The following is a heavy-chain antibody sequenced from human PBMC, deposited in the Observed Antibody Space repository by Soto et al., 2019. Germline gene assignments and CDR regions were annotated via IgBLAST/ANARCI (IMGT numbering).Heavy chain of an antibody. CDR2: INAGNGNT. CDR3: AREGYGAYDSSGYYPHDAFDI. Sequence: ASVKVSCKASGYTFTSYAMHWVRQAPGQRLELMGWINAGNGNTKYSQKFQGRVTITRDTSASTAYMELSSLRSEDTAVYYCAREGYGAYDSSGYYPHDAFDIWGQGTMVTV. CDR1: GYTFTSYA. V-gene: IGHV1-3*01. D-gene: IGHD3-22*01. J-gene: IGHJ3*02.